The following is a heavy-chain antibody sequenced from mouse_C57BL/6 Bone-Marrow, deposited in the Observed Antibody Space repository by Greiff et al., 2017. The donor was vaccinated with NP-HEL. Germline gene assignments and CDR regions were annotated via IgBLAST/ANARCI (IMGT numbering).Heavy chain of an antibody. Sequence: EVQRVESGGGLVQPGGSLKLSCAASGFTFSDYYMYWVRQTPEKRLEWVAYISNGGGSTYYPDTVKGRFTISRDNAKNTLYLQMSKLKSEETAMYYCARHPYCYGSSPWFAYWGQGTLVTVSA. V-gene: IGHV5-12*01. CDR3: ARHPYCYGSSPWFAY. CDR1: GFTFSDYY. D-gene: IGHD1-1*01. J-gene: IGHJ3*01. CDR2: ISNGGGST.